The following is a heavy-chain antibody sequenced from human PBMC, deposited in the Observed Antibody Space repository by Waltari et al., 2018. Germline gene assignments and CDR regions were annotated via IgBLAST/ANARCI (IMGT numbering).Heavy chain of an antibody. CDR3: AAGAGTDY. D-gene: IGHD6-19*01. CDR1: GFTFSSYA. J-gene: IGHJ4*02. CDR2: IRGNGGST. V-gene: IGHV3-23*01. Sequence: VQLLESGGGLVQPGGSLILSCAASGFTFSSYAMSGVRQAPGKGRECVSVIRGNGGSTYYAGAVKGRFTISRDNSMTTLDQQMNRLRAGETVGYYCAAGAGTDYWGQGTLVTVSS.